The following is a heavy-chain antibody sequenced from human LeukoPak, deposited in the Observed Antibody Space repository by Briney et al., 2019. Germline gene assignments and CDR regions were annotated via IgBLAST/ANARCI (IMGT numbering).Heavy chain of an antibody. J-gene: IGHJ4*02. V-gene: IGHV1-46*01. CDR2: ITPSSGDT. Sequence: VASVKVSCKASGYTFSSHHMHWVRQAPGQGLEWMGKITPSSGDTTYAQKFQDRVTMTRDTSTSTVYMELRSLRSEDTAVYYCARDTYGSDYWGQGTLVTVSA. CDR1: GYTFSSHH. CDR3: ARDTYGSDY. D-gene: IGHD3-10*01.